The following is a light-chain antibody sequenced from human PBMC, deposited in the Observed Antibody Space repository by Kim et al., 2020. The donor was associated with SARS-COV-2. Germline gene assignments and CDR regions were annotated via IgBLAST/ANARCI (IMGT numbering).Light chain of an antibody. CDR1: QGINNW. V-gene: IGKV1-12*01. J-gene: IGKJ1*01. Sequence: DIQLTQSPSSVSASVGDTVTITCRASQGINNWMAWYQQRPGRAPKLLIYAASDLQGGVPSRFSGSGSGTEFTLTISSLQPDDFATYYCLQYDGYPWTFGQGTKVDIK. CDR3: LQYDGYPWT. CDR2: AAS.